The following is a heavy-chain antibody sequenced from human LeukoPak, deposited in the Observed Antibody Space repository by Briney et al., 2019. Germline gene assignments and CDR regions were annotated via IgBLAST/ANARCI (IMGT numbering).Heavy chain of an antibody. V-gene: IGHV4-34*01. Sequence: SETLSLTCGVYGGSFSGYYWTWIRRPPGKGLEWIGEINHSGITNYNPSLKSRVTISIDTSKSQFSLKLNSVTAADTAVYYCSRGLSDVYWGQGTPVTVSS. CDR2: INHSGIT. CDR1: GGSFSGYY. CDR3: SRGLSDVY. J-gene: IGHJ4*02.